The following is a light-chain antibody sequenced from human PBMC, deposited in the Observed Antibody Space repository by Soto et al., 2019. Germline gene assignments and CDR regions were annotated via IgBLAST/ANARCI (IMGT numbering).Light chain of an antibody. J-gene: IGKJ4*01. Sequence: DIQLTQSPSFLSASVGDRVTITCRASQGISSFLAWYQQKPGKAPNLLISGASNLRTGVPSRFSGAGSGTEFTLTISSLQPEDFATYYCQHLNTYPLTFGGGTKVEI. CDR2: GAS. CDR3: QHLNTYPLT. CDR1: QGISSF. V-gene: IGKV1-9*01.